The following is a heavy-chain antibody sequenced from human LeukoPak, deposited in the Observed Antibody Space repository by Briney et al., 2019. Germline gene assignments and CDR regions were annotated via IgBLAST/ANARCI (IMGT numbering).Heavy chain of an antibody. Sequence: ASVKVSCKASGYTFTSYYMHWVRQAPGQGLEWKGIINPSGGSTSYAQKFQGRVTMTRDMSMSTAYMELSRLRSVDTAVYYCAGEDNSSGYRPFDIWGQGTMVTVPS. CDR2: INPSGGST. J-gene: IGHJ3*02. CDR3: AGEDNSSGYRPFDI. D-gene: IGHD3-22*01. CDR1: GYTFTSYY. V-gene: IGHV1-46*01.